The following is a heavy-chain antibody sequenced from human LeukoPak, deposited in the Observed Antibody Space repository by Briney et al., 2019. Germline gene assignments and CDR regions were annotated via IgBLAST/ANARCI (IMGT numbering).Heavy chain of an antibody. V-gene: IGHV3-74*01. CDR3: ARRGTTGFDP. CDR2: IKTDGSST. Sequence: GGSLTLSCAASGFTFNSYWMHWVRQAPGKGLVWVSRIKTDGSSTSYADSVKGRFTISRDNAKNTLYLQMNSLRAEDTAVYYCARRGTTGFDPWGQGTLVTVSS. D-gene: IGHD2-2*01. J-gene: IGHJ5*02. CDR1: GFTFNSYW.